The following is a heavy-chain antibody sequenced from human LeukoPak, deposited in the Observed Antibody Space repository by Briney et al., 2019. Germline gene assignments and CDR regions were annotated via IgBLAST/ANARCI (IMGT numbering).Heavy chain of an antibody. D-gene: IGHD3-22*01. V-gene: IGHV1-8*03. CDR2: MNPNSGNT. CDR3: ARGPSDSSGSYWSRPYYFDY. CDR1: GYTFRSYD. Sequence: ASVKVSCKASGYTFRSYDINWVRQVTGQGLEWMGWMNPNSGNTGYAQKFQGRVTITRNTSINTAYMELSSLRSEDMAVYYCARGPSDSSGSYWSRPYYFDYWGQGTLVTVSS. J-gene: IGHJ4*02.